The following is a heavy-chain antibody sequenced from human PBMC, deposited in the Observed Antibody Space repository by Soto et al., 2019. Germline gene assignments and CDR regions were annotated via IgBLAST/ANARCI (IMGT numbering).Heavy chain of an antibody. CDR1: GYTFTSYA. CDR2: INAGNGNT. V-gene: IGHV1-3*01. Sequence: GASVKVSCKASGYTFTSYAVHWVRQAPGQRLEWMGWINAGNGNTKYSQKFQARVTITRDTSASAAYMELSSLRSEDTAVYYCARGSDGLFDYWGQGTLVTVSS. J-gene: IGHJ4*02. D-gene: IGHD2-8*01. CDR3: ARGSDGLFDY.